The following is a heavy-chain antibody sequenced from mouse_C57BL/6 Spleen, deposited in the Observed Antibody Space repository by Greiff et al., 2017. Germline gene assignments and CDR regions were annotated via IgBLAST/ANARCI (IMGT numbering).Heavy chain of an antibody. J-gene: IGHJ3*01. V-gene: IGHV1-69*01. Sequence: QVQLQQPGAELVMPGASVKLSCKASGYTFTSYWMHWVKQRPGQGLEWIGEIDPSDSYTNYNQKFKGKSTLTVDKSSSTAYMQLNSLTSEDSAVYYCAREGLRKALFAYWGQGTLVTVSA. D-gene: IGHD3-1*01. CDR1: GYTFTSYW. CDR2: IDPSDSYT. CDR3: AREGLRKALFAY.